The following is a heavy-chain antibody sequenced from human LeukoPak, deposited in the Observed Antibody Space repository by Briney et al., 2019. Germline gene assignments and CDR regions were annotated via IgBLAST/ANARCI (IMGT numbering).Heavy chain of an antibody. CDR3: AKGSFTVTYTSFDY. J-gene: IGHJ4*02. V-gene: IGHV3-9*01. CDR1: GFTFDDYA. D-gene: IGHD4-11*01. Sequence: GGSLRLSCAASGFTFDDYAMHWVRQAPGKGLEWVSGISWNNVSIGYADSVKGRFTISRDNAKNSLYLQMNSLRAEDTALYYCAKGSFTVTYTSFDYWGQGTLVTVSS. CDR2: ISWNNVSI.